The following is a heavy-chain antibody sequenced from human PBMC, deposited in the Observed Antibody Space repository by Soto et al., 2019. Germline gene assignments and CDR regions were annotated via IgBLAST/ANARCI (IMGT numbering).Heavy chain of an antibody. V-gene: IGHV3-66*01. J-gene: IGHJ4*02. Sequence: PGGSLRLSCAASGFTVSSNYMSWVRQAPGKGLEWVSVIYSGGSTYYADSVKGRSTISRDNSKNTLYLQMNSLRAEDTAVYYCARDSPLAAYDILTGYSGPRKYYFDYWGQGTLVTVSS. CDR1: GFTVSSNY. D-gene: IGHD3-9*01. CDR3: ARDSPLAAYDILTGYSGPRKYYFDY. CDR2: IYSGGST.